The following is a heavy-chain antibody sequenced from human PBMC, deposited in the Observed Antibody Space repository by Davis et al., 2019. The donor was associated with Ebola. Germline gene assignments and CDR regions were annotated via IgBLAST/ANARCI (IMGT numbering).Heavy chain of an antibody. D-gene: IGHD1-26*01. V-gene: IGHV1-2*04. CDR2: INPNSGGT. CDR3: ARGVVGANLGIMFGYYGMDV. J-gene: IGHJ6*02. Sequence: ASVKVSCKASGYTFTGYYMHWVRQAPGQGLERMGWINPNSGGTNYAQKFQGWVTMTRDTSISTAYMELSRLRSDDTAVYYCARGVVGANLGIMFGYYGMDVWGQGTTVTVSS. CDR1: GYTFTGYY.